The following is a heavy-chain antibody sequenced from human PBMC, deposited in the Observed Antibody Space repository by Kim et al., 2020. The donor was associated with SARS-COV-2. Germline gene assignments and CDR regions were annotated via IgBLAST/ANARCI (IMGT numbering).Heavy chain of an antibody. V-gene: IGHV4-34*01. J-gene: IGHJ4*02. CDR1: GGSFSGYY. Sequence: SETLSLTCAVYGGSFSGYYWSWIRQPPGKGLEWIGEINHSGSTNYNPSLKSRVTISVDTSKNQFSLKLSSVTAADTAVYYCARGGLRGYHYWGQGTLVTVSS. D-gene: IGHD3-22*01. CDR2: INHSGST. CDR3: ARGGLRGYHY.